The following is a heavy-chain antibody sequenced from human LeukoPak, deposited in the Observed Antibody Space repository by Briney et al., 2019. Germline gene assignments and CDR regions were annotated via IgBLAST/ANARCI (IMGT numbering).Heavy chain of an antibody. D-gene: IGHD3-10*01. CDR3: ARQRQRKHYYGSGSYHWFDP. CDR2: IYYSGST. V-gene: IGHV4-39*01. Sequence: PSETLSLTCTVSVGSISSSSYYWGWIRQPPGKGLEWIGSIYYSGSTYYNPSLKSRVTISVDTSKNQFSLKLSPVTAADTAVYYCARQRQRKHYYGSGSYHWFDPWGQGTLVTVSS. J-gene: IGHJ5*02. CDR1: VGSISSSSYY.